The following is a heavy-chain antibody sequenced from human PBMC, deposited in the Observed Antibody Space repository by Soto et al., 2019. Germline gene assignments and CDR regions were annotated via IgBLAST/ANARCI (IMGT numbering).Heavy chain of an antibody. CDR2: IDWDDDK. CDR3: ARLSWSGSYFDY. J-gene: IGHJ4*02. Sequence: SGPTLVNPTQTLTLTCTFSGFSLSTSGMRVSWIRQPPGKALEWLARIDWDDDKFYSTSLKTRLTISKDTSKNQVVLTMTNMDPGDTATYYCARLSWSGSYFDYWGQGTLVTVSS. CDR1: GFSLSTSGMR. D-gene: IGHD1-26*01. V-gene: IGHV2-70*04.